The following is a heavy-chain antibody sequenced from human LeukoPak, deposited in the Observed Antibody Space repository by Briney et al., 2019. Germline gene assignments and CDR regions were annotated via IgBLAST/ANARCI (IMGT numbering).Heavy chain of an antibody. CDR1: GFTFSSYA. J-gene: IGHJ4*02. Sequence: GGSLRLSCAASGFTFSSYAMHWVRQAPGKGLEWVAVISYDGSNKYYADSVKGRFTISRDNSKNTLYLQMNSLRAEDTAVYYCARGYSSGWWSYYFDYWGQGTLVTVSS. CDR2: ISYDGSNK. CDR3: ARGYSSGWWSYYFDY. V-gene: IGHV3-30-3*01. D-gene: IGHD6-19*01.